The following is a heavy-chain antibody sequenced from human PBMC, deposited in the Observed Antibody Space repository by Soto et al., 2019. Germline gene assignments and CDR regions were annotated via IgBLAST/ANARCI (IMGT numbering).Heavy chain of an antibody. Sequence: SETLSLTCTVSGGSISSYYWSWIRQPAGKGLEWIGRIYTSGSTNYNPSLKSRVTMSVDTSKNQFSLKLSSVTAADTAVYYCARDVGSSWYNYYYYYGMDVWGQGTTVTVSS. CDR1: GGSISSYY. V-gene: IGHV4-4*07. D-gene: IGHD6-13*01. CDR2: IYTSGST. J-gene: IGHJ6*02. CDR3: ARDVGSSWYNYYYYYGMDV.